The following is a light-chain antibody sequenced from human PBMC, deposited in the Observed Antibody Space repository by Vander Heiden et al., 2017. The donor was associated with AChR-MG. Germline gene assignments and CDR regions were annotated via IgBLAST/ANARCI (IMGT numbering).Light chain of an antibody. CDR3: AAWDDSLSGRV. V-gene: IGLV1-47*01. CDR2: KNN. CDR1: SSNIGSNY. J-gene: IGLJ3*02. Sequence: QSVLTQPPSASGTPGQRVTISCSGSSSNIGSNYVYWDQQLPGTAPKLLIYKNNQRPSGVPDRFSGSKSGTSASLGISGLRSEDEADYYCAAWDDSLSGRVFGGGTKLTVL.